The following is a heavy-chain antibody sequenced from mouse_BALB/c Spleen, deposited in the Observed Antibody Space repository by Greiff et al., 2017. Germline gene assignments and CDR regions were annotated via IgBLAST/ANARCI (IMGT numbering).Heavy chain of an antibody. CDR2: IDPENGNT. V-gene: IGHV14-1*02. CDR1: GFNIKDYY. D-gene: IGHD2-14*01. Sequence: VQLKQSGAELVRPGASVKLSCKASGFNIKDYYMHWVKQRPEQGLEWIGRIDPENGNTIYDPKFQGKASITADTSSNTAYLQLSSLPSEDTAVYYCGGYGGGYAMDYWGQGTSVTVSS. CDR3: GGYGGGYAMDY. J-gene: IGHJ4*01.